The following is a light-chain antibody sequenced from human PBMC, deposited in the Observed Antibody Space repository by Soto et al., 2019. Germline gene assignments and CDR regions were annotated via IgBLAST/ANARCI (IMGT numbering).Light chain of an antibody. Sequence: QLVLTQPPSVSGSPGQSITISCTGTSSDVGGYNYVSWYQQHPGKAPKLMIYEVSNRPSGVSNRFSGSKSGNTASLTISGLQAEDEADYYCSSYTSSSTWVFGGGTKLTVL. CDR2: EVS. CDR1: SSDVGGYNY. CDR3: SSYTSSSTWV. V-gene: IGLV2-14*01. J-gene: IGLJ3*02.